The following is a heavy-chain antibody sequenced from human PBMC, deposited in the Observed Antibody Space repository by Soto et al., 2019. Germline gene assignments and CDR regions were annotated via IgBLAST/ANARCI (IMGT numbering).Heavy chain of an antibody. CDR3: ARGRAYRHYVDWFDP. CDR2: LSSSTSTI. Sequence: GGSLRLSCAASGFTFSSYSMNWVRQAQGKGLEWVSYLSSSTSTIYYADSVKGRFTISRDNAMNSLYLQMSSLRAEDTSVYYCARGRAYRHYVDWFDPWGQGILVTVSS. J-gene: IGHJ5*02. V-gene: IGHV3-48*01. CDR1: GFTFSSYS. D-gene: IGHD4-17*01.